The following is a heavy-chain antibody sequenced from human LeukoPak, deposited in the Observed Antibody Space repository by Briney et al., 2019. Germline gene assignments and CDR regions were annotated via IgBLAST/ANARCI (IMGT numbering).Heavy chain of an antibody. Sequence: SETLSLTCTVSGGSISSGTHYYNWIRQHPGKGLEWIGYIYYTGITSYNPSLRGRVSMSVDTPMNQFSLKLTSVTAADTAVYYCARYYDYIWGSSRYANNWFGPWGQEPWSPSPQ. CDR3: ARYYDYIWGSSRYANNWFGP. D-gene: IGHD3-16*02. CDR1: GGSISSGTHY. V-gene: IGHV4-31*03. CDR2: IYYTGIT. J-gene: IGHJ5*02.